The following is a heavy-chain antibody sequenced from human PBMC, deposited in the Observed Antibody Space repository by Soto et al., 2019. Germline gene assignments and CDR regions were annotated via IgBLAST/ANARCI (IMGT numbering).Heavy chain of an antibody. CDR3: ARGGGSSSSDWFDP. CDR1: GGSISSGGYS. D-gene: IGHD6-6*01. Sequence: SETLSLTCAVSGGSISSGGYSWSWIRQPPGKGLEWIGYIYHSGSTYYNPSLKGRVTISVDRSKNQFSLKLSSVTAADTAVYYCARGGGSSSSDWFDPWGQGTLVTVSS. V-gene: IGHV4-30-2*01. J-gene: IGHJ5*02. CDR2: IYHSGST.